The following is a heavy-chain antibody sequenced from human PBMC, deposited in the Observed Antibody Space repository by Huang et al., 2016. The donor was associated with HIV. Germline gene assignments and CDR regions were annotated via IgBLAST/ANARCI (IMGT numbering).Heavy chain of an antibody. V-gene: IGHV1-69*13. J-gene: IGHJ4*02. D-gene: IGHD4-4*01. CDR3: ARGSLEYSVSSSLDY. CDR2: LRPVFDSP. Sequence: QVQLLQSGAEVKKPGSSVKVSCKASGGPFRSYSIAWVRQAPGPGLEWMARLRPVFDSPNYEQKLQGRVRVTADESTSTVYMELRDLRPDDTAVYFCARGSLEYSVSSSLDYWGQGTHVTVSS. CDR1: GGPFRSYS.